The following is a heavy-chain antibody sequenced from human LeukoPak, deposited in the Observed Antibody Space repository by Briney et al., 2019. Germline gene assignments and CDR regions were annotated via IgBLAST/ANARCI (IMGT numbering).Heavy chain of an antibody. V-gene: IGHV7-4-1*02. D-gene: IGHD3-10*01. CDR3: ARHYWGSYYDPYNWFDP. CDR2: INTNTGNP. Sequence: GASVKVSCKASGYTLSSYAMNWVRQAPGQGLEWMGWINTNTGNPTYAQGFTGRFVFSLDTSVSTAYLQISSLKAEDTAVYYCARHYWGSYYDPYNWFDPWGQGTLVTVSS. CDR1: GYTLSSYA. J-gene: IGHJ5*02.